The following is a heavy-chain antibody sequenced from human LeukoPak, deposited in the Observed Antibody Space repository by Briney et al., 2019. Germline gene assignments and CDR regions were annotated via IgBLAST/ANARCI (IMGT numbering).Heavy chain of an antibody. CDR1: GFTFSSYG. V-gene: IGHV3-33*06. CDR2: IWYDGSNK. Sequence: GGSLRLSCAASGFTFSSYGMHWVRQAPGKGLEWVAVIWYDGSNKYYADSVKGRFTISRDNSKNTLYLQMNSLRAEDTAVYYCAKDLVRQLVLGYYYYGMDVWGQGTTVTVSS. CDR3: AKDLVRQLVLGYYYYGMDV. D-gene: IGHD6-13*01. J-gene: IGHJ6*02.